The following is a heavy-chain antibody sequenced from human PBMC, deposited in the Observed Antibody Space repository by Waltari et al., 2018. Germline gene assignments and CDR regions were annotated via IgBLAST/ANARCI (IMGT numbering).Heavy chain of an antibody. CDR2: ILSSGRTT. Sequence: EVHLVESGGGLVQPGGSLRLSCASSGFISSSYDMNWVRQAPGKGLEWVAYILSSGRTTYYTDSVKGRFTISRDNAKNSLYLQMNSLRAEDTAVYYCARDGYNSFDYWGQGTLVTVSS. CDR3: ARDGYNSFDY. D-gene: IGHD5-12*01. V-gene: IGHV3-48*03. J-gene: IGHJ4*02. CDR1: GFISSSYD.